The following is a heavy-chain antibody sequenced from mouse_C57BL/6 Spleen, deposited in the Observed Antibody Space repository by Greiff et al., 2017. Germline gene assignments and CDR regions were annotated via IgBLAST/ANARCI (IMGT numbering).Heavy chain of an antibody. V-gene: IGHV1-64*01. CDR1: GYTFTSYW. J-gene: IGHJ3*01. CDR3: ADLTTVAGDWFAY. D-gene: IGHD1-1*01. CDR2: IHPNSGST. Sequence: QVQLQQPGAELVKPGASVKLSCKASGYTFTSYWMHWVKQRPGQGLEWIGMIHPNSGSTNYNEKFKSKATLTVDKSSSTAYMQLSSLTSEDSAVXYCADLTTVAGDWFAYWGQGTLVTVSA.